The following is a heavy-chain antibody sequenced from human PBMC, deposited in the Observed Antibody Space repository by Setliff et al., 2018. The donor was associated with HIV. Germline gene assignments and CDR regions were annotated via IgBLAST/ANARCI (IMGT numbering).Heavy chain of an antibody. CDR1: GGTFSSYA. J-gene: IGHJ3*02. V-gene: IGHV1-69*06. CDR2: IIPIFGTA. Sequence: ASVKVSCKASGGTFSSYAISWVRQAPGQGLEWMGGIIPIFGTANYVQKFQGRVTITADTSTDTAYMELSSLRSEDTAVYYCATSRGYSGSPSDAFDIWGQGTMVTVSS. CDR3: ATSRGYSGSPSDAFDI. D-gene: IGHD1-26*01.